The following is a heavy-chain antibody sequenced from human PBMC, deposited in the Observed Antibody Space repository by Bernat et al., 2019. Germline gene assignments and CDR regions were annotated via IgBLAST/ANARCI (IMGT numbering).Heavy chain of an antibody. Sequence: EVQLVESGGGLVNPGGSLRLSCAASGFTFSNAWMNWVRQAPGKGLEWVGRIKTEGDGGAADYAAPVKGRFTISRDDSKSTLYLQMNSLKTEDTAVYYCTTVSHDPYADSSGVEYFPYWGQGTLVTVSS. CDR1: GFTFSNAW. V-gene: IGHV3-15*07. CDR2: IKTEGDGGAA. CDR3: TTVSHDPYADSSGVEYFPY. J-gene: IGHJ1*01. D-gene: IGHD6-19*01.